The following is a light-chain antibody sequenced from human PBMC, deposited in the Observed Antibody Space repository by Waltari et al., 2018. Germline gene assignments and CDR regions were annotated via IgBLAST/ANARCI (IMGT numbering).Light chain of an antibody. V-gene: IGLV4-69*01. J-gene: IGLJ3*02. Sequence: TQSPSASASLGASVKLTCTLSSGHSSNVIAWHQQQPEKGPRYLMKVNSDGSHSKGDEIHDRFSGSSSGAEHYLTISSLQSEDEADYYCQTGGHGTWVFGGGTKLTVL. CDR3: QTGGHGTWV. CDR1: SGHSSNV. CDR2: VNSDGSH.